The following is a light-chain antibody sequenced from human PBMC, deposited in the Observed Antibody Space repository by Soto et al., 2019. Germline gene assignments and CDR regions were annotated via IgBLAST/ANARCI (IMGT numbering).Light chain of an antibody. J-gene: IGKJ1*01. V-gene: IGKV1-5*01. Sequence: DIQMTQSPSTLSASVGDRVTITCRVSQSISSWLVWYQQKPGKAPKLLIYDASSLESGVPSRFSGSGSGTEFTLTISSLQPDDFATYYCQQYNSYSKTFGQGTKV. CDR1: QSISSW. CDR2: DAS. CDR3: QQYNSYSKT.